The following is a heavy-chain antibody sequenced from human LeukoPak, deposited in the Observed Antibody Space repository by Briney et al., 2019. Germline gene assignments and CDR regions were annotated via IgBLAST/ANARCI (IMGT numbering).Heavy chain of an antibody. Sequence: SETLSLTCTVSGGSISSSSYYWGWIRQPPGKGLEWIGSIYYSGSTYYNPSLKSRVTISVDTSKNQFFLKLSSVTAADTAVYYCAKDGHKKRLVGTTTRGHFDYWGQGTLVTVSS. V-gene: IGHV4-39*02. D-gene: IGHD1-26*01. J-gene: IGHJ4*02. CDR2: IYYSGST. CDR1: GGSISSSSYY. CDR3: AKDGHKKRLVGTTTRGHFDY.